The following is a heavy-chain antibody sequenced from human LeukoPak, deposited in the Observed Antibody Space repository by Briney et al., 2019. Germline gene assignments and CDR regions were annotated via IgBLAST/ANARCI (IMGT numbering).Heavy chain of an antibody. D-gene: IGHD2-15*01. V-gene: IGHV1-2*06. CDR3: VLWYCSGGSCTIDY. CDR2: INPNSGGT. J-gene: IGHJ4*02. CDR1: GYTFTGYY. Sequence: ASVKVSCKASGYTFTGYYMHWVRQAPGQGLEWMGRINPNSGGTNYAQKFQGRVTMTRDTSISTAYMELSRPRSDDTAVYYCVLWYCSGGSCTIDYWGQGTLVTVSS.